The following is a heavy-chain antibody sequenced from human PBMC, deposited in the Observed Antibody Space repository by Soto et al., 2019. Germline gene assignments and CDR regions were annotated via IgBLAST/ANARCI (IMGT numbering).Heavy chain of an antibody. Sequence: QVQLVESGGGVVQPGRSLRLSCAASGFTFSSYAMHWVRQAPGKGLEWVAVISYDGSNKYYADSVKGRFTISRDNSKNTLYLQXXXXXXXXXXXXXXXXXXXXXXXXXXXXYYYGMDVWGQGTTVTVSS. V-gene: IGHV3-30-3*01. CDR2: ISYDGSNK. CDR3: XXXXXXXXXXXXXXYYYGMDV. CDR1: GFTFSSYA. J-gene: IGHJ6*02.